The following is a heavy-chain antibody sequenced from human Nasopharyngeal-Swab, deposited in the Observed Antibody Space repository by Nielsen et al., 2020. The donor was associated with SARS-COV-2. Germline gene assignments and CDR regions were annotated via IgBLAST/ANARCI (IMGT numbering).Heavy chain of an antibody. V-gene: IGHV3-23*01. D-gene: IGHD2-15*01. CDR3: AKDRGCSGGSCYVHWYFDL. CDR1: GFTFSGYA. J-gene: IGHJ2*01. CDR2: IGGTGGST. Sequence: GGSLRLSCAASGFTFSGYAMSWVRQAPGKGLELVSAIGGTGGSTYYADSVKGQFTISRDNSKNTLYLQMNSLRAEDTAVYYCAKDRGCSGGSCYVHWYFDLWGRGTLVTVSS.